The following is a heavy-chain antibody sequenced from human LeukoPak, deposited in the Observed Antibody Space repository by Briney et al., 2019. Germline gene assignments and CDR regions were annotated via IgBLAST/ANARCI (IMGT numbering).Heavy chain of an antibody. CDR3: ARALKYGSGAIDY. J-gene: IGHJ4*02. V-gene: IGHV3-53*01. D-gene: IGHD3-10*01. CDR2: IYSGDST. Sequence: PGGSLRLSCAASGFTVSNNYMSWVRQAPGKGLEWVSVIYSGDSTSYADSVKGRFTISRDNSKNTLYLQMNSLRAEDTAMYYCARALKYGSGAIDYWGQGTQVTVSS. CDR1: GFTVSNNY.